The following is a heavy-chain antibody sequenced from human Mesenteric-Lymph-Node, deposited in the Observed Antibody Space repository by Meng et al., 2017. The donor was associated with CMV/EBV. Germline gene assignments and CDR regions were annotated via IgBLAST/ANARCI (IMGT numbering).Heavy chain of an antibody. V-gene: IGHV3-48*04. Sequence: GGSLRLSCAASGFTFSSYSMNWVRQAPGKGLEWVSYISNSGSTRYYADSVKGRFTISRDDAKNSLYLQMNSLRAEDTAVYYCARGGGLGYYYDSSGYFYWGQGTLVTVSS. D-gene: IGHD3-22*01. CDR2: ISNSGSTR. J-gene: IGHJ4*02. CDR1: GFTFSSYS. CDR3: ARGGGLGYYYDSSGYFY.